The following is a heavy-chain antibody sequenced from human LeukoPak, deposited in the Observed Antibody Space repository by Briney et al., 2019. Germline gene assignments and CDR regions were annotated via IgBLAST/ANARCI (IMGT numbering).Heavy chain of an antibody. V-gene: IGHV4-34*01. CDR3: ARYGWNGPHYYYYMDV. CDR2: INHSGST. D-gene: IGHD2-8*01. CDR1: GGSFSGYY. Sequence: PSETLSLTCAVYGGSFSGYYWSWIRQPPGKGLEWIGEINHSGSTNYNPSLKSRVTISVDTSKNQFSLKLSSVTAADTAVYYCARYGWNGPHYYYYMDVWGKGTTVTVSS. J-gene: IGHJ6*03.